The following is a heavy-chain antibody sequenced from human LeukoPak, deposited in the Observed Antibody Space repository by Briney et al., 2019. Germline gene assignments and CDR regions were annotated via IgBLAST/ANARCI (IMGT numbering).Heavy chain of an antibody. CDR1: GFTFSSYS. J-gene: IGHJ4*02. CDR3: ARVLSSGWVFDY. V-gene: IGHV3-21*01. CDR2: ISSSSTYI. D-gene: IGHD6-19*01. Sequence: PGGSLRLSCAASGFTFSSYSMSWVRQAPGKGLEWVSSISSSSTYIYYADAVKGRFTVSRDNAKNSLYLQMNSLRADDTAVYYCARVLSSGWVFDYWGQGTLVTVSS.